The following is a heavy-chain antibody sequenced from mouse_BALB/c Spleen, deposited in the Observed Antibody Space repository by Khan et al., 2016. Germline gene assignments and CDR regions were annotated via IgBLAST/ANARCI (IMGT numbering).Heavy chain of an antibody. D-gene: IGHD2-14*01. Sequence: QVQLKQSGPGLVQPSQSLSITCTVSGFSLTSSGVHWVRPSPGKGLEWLGVIWRGGSTDYNAAFMSRLSITQDYSKSQVFFTMNSLQADDTAIYYCAKNEAYYRYDVDYWGQGTTVTVSS. J-gene: IGHJ2*01. CDR3: AKNEAYYRYDVDY. CDR2: IWRGGST. CDR1: GFSLTSSG. V-gene: IGHV2-5*01.